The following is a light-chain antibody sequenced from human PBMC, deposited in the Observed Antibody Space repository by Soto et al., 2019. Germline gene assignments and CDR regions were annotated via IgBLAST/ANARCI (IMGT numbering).Light chain of an antibody. CDR1: QSIGNW. Sequence: TLSASLGDRVTITCRASQSIGNWLAWYQQKPGKAPKLLIYDASSLESGVPSRFSGSGSGTEFTLTISSLQPDDFATYYCQQYNSYSSTFGHGTKVDIK. J-gene: IGKJ1*01. V-gene: IGKV1-5*01. CDR3: QQYNSYSST. CDR2: DAS.